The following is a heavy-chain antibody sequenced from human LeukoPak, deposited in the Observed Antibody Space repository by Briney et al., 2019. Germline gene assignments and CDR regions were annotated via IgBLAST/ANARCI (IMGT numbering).Heavy chain of an antibody. V-gene: IGHV3-11*04. CDR2: ISSSGSTI. D-gene: IGHD2-15*01. J-gene: IGHJ4*02. Sequence: GGSLRLSCAASGFTFSDYYMSWIRQAPGKGLEWVLYISSSGSTIYYADSVKGRFTISRDNAKNSLYLQMNSLRAEDTAVYYCARDLSSGAVVTDYWGQGTLVTVSS. CDR1: GFTFSDYY. CDR3: ARDLSSGAVVTDY.